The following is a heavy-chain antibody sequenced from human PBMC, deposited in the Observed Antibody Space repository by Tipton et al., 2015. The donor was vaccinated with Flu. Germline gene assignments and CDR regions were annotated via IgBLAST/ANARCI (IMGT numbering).Heavy chain of an antibody. D-gene: IGHD6-19*01. CDR2: INPNSGGT. J-gene: IGHJ4*02. V-gene: IGHV1-2*06. CDR1: GYTFTGYY. CDR3: ARVSGWWGYYFDY. Sequence: QLVQSGAEVKKPGASVKVSCKASGYTFTGYYMRWVRQAPGQGLEWMGRINPNSGGTNYAQKFQGRVTMTRGTSISTAYMELSRLRSDDTAVYYCARVSGWWGYYFDYWGQGTLVTVSS.